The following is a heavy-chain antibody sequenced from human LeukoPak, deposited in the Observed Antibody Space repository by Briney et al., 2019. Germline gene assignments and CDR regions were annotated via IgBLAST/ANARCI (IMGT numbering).Heavy chain of an antibody. J-gene: IGHJ4*02. CDR3: AKGKGFVGHFDF. Sequence: ASVTVSCKASGDTFTSNAVSWVRQAPGQGREWMGRIIPILRTAEYAQKFQGSLTITADRSTSTAYMELSSLRSEDTAVYYCAKGKGFVGHFDFWGQGTLITVSS. CDR1: GDTFTSNA. CDR2: IIPILRTA. V-gene: IGHV1-69*04. D-gene: IGHD3-3*01.